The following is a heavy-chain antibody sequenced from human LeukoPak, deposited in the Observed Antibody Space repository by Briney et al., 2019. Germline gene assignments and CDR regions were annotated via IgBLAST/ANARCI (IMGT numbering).Heavy chain of an antibody. CDR2: IYYTGGT. V-gene: IGHV4-31*03. D-gene: IGHD5-18*01. CDR3: ARDRRTDTPMGFDY. Sequence: SETLSLTCTVSGGSISSGGYYWSWIRQHPGKGLELIGYIYYTGGTYYNPSLKSRLTLSVDTSKNQFSLRLTSVTAADTAVYYCARDRRTDTPMGFDYWGQGTLVTVSS. CDR1: GGSISSGGYY. J-gene: IGHJ4*02.